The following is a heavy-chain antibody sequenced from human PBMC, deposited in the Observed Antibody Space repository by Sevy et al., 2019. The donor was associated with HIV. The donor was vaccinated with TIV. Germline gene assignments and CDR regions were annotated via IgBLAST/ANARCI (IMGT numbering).Heavy chain of an antibody. V-gene: IGHV3-48*01. D-gene: IGHD2-21*01. CDR3: AREYCGGDCYFGYWFDP. Sequence: GGSLRLSCAASGFTFSSYSMNWVRQAPGKGLEWVSYISSSSSTIYYADSVKGRFTISRDNAKNSQYLQMNSLRAEYTAVYYCAREYCGGDCYFGYWFDPWGQGTLVTVSS. CDR1: GFTFSSYS. J-gene: IGHJ5*02. CDR2: ISSSSSTI.